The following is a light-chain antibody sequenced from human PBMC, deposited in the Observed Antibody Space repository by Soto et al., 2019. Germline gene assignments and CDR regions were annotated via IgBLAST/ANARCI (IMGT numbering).Light chain of an antibody. CDR1: QGISNY. J-gene: IGKJ2*01. CDR3: QRYTTGPPDT. CDR2: AAS. V-gene: IGKV1-27*01. Sequence: DIQMTQSPSSLSASVGDRVTITCRASQGISNYLAWYQQKPGTAPKPRIYAASTLLAGVPSRVSGGGSGTDFALTISSLQPEDGATYCCQRYTTGPPDTFGQGTKLEIK.